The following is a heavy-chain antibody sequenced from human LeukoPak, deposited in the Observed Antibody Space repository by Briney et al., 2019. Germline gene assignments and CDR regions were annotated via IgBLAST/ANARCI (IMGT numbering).Heavy chain of an antibody. J-gene: IGHJ4*02. Sequence: PGGSRRLSCAASGFTLSTYAMSWVRQAPGKGLEWVSAISGGGTGTYYAHSVKGRFTISRDNSKNTLYLQMKRLRAEDTAVYHCAKDSIAAAGNVNYFDYWGQGTLVTVSS. V-gene: IGHV3-23*01. D-gene: IGHD6-13*01. CDR1: GFTLSTYA. CDR2: ISGGGTGT. CDR3: AKDSIAAAGNVNYFDY.